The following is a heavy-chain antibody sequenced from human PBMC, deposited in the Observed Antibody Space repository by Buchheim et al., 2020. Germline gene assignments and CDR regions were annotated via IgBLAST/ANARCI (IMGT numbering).Heavy chain of an antibody. D-gene: IGHD6-13*01. Sequence: QVQLVQSGAEVKKPGASVKVSCKASGYTFTGYYMHWVRQAPGQGLEWMGWINPNSGGTNYAQKFQGWVTMTRDTSISTAYMELGMLRSDDTAVYYCARGVYFSGGAAAGTGERWFDPWGQGTL. CDR3: ARGVYFSGGAAAGTGERWFDP. V-gene: IGHV1-2*04. CDR1: GYTFTGYY. J-gene: IGHJ5*02. CDR2: INPNSGGT.